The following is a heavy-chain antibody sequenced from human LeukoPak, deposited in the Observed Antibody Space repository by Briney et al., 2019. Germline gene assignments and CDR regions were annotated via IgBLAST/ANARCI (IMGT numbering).Heavy chain of an antibody. D-gene: IGHD3-22*01. Sequence: GGSLRLSCAASGFIFSNYGMHWVRQPPGKGLEWVALISYDGSNKYYADSVKGRFTISRDNSKNTLYLQMNSLRAEDTAVYYCAKVRVVVVTHDAFDIWGQGTMVTVSS. V-gene: IGHV3-30*18. CDR2: ISYDGSNK. CDR3: AKVRVVVVTHDAFDI. J-gene: IGHJ3*02. CDR1: GFIFSNYG.